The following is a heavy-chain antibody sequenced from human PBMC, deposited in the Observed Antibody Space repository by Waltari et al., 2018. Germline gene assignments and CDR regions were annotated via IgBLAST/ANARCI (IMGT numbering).Heavy chain of an antibody. CDR3: ARGGAMVVTITDY. V-gene: IGHV3-30-3*01. Sequence: QVKLVESGGGVVTPGRSLRLSVPTSVFTFSRYAMHGVRQAPGKGLEVVAVIAYDGSNKYYADAVKGRFTISRDNSKTTVYLQMTSLRAEDTAVYYCARGGAMVVTITDYWGQGTLVTVSS. J-gene: IGHJ4*02. CDR2: IAYDGSNK. CDR1: VFTFSRYA. D-gene: IGHD2-21*02.